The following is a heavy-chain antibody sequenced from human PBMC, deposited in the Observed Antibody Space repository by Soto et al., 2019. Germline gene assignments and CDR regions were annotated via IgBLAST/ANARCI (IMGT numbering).Heavy chain of an antibody. V-gene: IGHV5-51*01. J-gene: IGHJ6*02. Sequence: PXESLNISCKGSGESFTNSWIGWVRQKSGEGLEWMGIIYPGDSDIRYSPSFEGQVTISADKSISTAYLQWSSLKASDTAKYYCASPTQPAYYYYGMDVWGQGTKVTVSS. CDR3: ASPTQPAYYYYGMDV. CDR2: IYPGDSDI. CDR1: GESFTNSW.